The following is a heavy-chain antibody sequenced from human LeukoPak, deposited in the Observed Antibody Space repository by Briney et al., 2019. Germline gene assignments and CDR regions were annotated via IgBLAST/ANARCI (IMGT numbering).Heavy chain of an antibody. CDR1: GFTFSSYG. D-gene: IGHD3-10*01. CDR2: IWYDGSDK. CDR3: AASSGSYI. Sequence: GGSLRLSCAASGFTFSSYGMHWVRQAPGKGLEWVALIWYDGSDKYYADSVKGRLTISRDNSKNTLFLQMNSLRAEDTAVYYCAASSGSYIWGQGTLVTVSS. J-gene: IGHJ4*02. V-gene: IGHV3-33*01.